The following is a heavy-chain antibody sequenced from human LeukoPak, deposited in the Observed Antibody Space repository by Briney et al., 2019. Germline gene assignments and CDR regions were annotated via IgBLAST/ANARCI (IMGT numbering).Heavy chain of an antibody. CDR1: GFTFSDYW. Sequence: PGGSLRLSCAASGFTFSDYWMHWVRQAPGKGLVWVSRINGDGTSTRYADSVKGRFTISRDNAENTLYLQMNSLSAEDTAVYYCAKLVGATTGIDYWGQGTLVTVSS. J-gene: IGHJ4*02. CDR3: AKLVGATTGIDY. CDR2: INGDGTST. V-gene: IGHV3-74*01. D-gene: IGHD1-26*01.